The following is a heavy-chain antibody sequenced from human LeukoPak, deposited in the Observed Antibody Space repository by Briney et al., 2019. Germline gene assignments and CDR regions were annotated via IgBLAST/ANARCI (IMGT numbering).Heavy chain of an antibody. D-gene: IGHD4-17*01. CDR2: INPNSGGT. J-gene: IGHJ4*02. CDR3: ARDHRTVRLGFY. Sequence: ASVKVSCKASGYTFTGYYMHWVRQAPGQGLEWMGWINPNSGGTNYAQKFQGWVTMTRDTSISTAYMELSRLRSDDAAVYYCARDHRTVRLGFYWGQGTLVTVSS. V-gene: IGHV1-2*04. CDR1: GYTFTGYY.